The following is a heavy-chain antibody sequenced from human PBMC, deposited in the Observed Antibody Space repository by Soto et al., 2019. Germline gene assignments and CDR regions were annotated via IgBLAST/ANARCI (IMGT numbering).Heavy chain of an antibody. CDR3: AKVRAVGY. CDR1: GFTFSSYG. Sequence: ESGGGVVQPGRSLRLSCAASGFTFSSYGMHWVRQAPGKGLEWVAVISYDGSNKYYADSVKGRFTISRDNSKNTLYLQMNSLRAEDTAVYYCAKVRAVGYWGQGTLVTVSS. CDR2: ISYDGSNK. D-gene: IGHD6-13*01. V-gene: IGHV3-30*18. J-gene: IGHJ4*02.